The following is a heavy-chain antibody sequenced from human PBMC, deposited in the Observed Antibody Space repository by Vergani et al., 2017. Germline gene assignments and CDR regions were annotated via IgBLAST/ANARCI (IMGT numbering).Heavy chain of an antibody. CDR3: AKANPRNRGYDCLCYYHGMDV. D-gene: IGHD5-12*01. V-gene: IGHV3-33*06. CDR1: GFTFNQYG. Sequence: QVQLVESGGGVVQPGRSLRLSCAASGFTFNQYGMHWVRQAPGKGLEWVAVTWYDGNNKQYADSVKGRFTISRDNSKSTMYLQMNSLSAGYTAVYYCAKANPRNRGYDCLCYYHGMDVWGQGTTVTVSS. CDR2: TWYDGNNK. J-gene: IGHJ6*02.